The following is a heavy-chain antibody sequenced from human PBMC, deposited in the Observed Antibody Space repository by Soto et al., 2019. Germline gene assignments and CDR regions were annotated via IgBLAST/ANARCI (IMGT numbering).Heavy chain of an antibody. CDR3: ARDCYSGSPEGDAFDI. V-gene: IGHV3-7*05. D-gene: IGHD1-26*01. J-gene: IGHJ3*02. CDR1: GFTFSSYW. Sequence: EVQLVESGGGLVQPGGSLRLSCAASGFTFSSYWMSWVRQAPGKGLEWVANIKQDGSEKYYVDSVKGRFTISRDNAKNSLYLQMNSLRAEDTAVYYCARDCYSGSPEGDAFDIWGQGTMVTVSS. CDR2: IKQDGSEK.